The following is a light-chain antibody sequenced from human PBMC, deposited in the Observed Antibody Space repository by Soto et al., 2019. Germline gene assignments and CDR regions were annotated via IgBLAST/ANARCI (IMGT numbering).Light chain of an antibody. CDR2: DVT. CDR3: SSYTTRNTEV. CDR1: SSDVGAFNY. J-gene: IGLJ1*01. Sequence: QSVLTQPASVSGSPGQSISISCIGTSSDVGAFNYVSWYQHHPGKAPQLIIYDVTSRPSGVSNRFSASKSGNTASLTISGLQAEDEADYYCSSYTTRNTEVXGTGTKVTDL. V-gene: IGLV2-14*03.